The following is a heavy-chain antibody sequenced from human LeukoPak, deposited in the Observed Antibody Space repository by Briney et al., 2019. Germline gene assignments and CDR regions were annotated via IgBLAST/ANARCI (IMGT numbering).Heavy chain of an antibody. D-gene: IGHD1-7*01. CDR3: ATNRLELMHNAFDI. CDR2: VDPQDGDP. V-gene: IGHV1-69-2*01. J-gene: IGHJ3*02. Sequence: GASVKVSCKASGYTFTDYIVHWVQQAPGKGLEWMGRVDPQDGDPVYAENFQGRVTMTADTSTDTAYLDLSGLRSEDTAVYYCATNRLELMHNAFDIWGQGTMVTVSS. CDR1: GYTFTDYI.